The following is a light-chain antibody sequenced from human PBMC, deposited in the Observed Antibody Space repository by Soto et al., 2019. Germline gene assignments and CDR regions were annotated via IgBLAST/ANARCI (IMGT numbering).Light chain of an antibody. CDR1: QTVNNNY. V-gene: IGKV3-20*01. Sequence: ELVLTQSPGTLSLSPGERATLSCRASQTVNNNYLAWYQHIPGQAPRLLISGASGRATGTPDRFSGSASGTDFTLTISRLEPEDFAVYYCQQYGSSPLTFGGGTKLEIK. CDR3: QQYGSSPLT. J-gene: IGKJ4*01. CDR2: GAS.